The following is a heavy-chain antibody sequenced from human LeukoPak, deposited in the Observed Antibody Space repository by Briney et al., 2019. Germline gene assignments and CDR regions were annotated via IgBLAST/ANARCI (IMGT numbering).Heavy chain of an antibody. D-gene: IGHD4-23*01. CDR2: IYSSGST. J-gene: IGHJ4*02. CDR3: ARGGKATVVTM. CDR1: GGSMNSYY. Sequence: SETLSLTCTVSGGSMNSYYWSWIRQPAGKGLEWIGRIYSSGSTNYNPSLKSRVPMSVDTSKNQFSLKLTSVTAADTAVYYCARGGKATVVTMWGQGILVTVSS. V-gene: IGHV4-4*07.